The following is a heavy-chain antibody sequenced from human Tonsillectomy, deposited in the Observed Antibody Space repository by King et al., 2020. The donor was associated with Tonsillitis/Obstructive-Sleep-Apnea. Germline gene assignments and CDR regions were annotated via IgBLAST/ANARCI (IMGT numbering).Heavy chain of an antibody. CDR2: ISGSGGST. D-gene: IGHD3-22*01. V-gene: IGHV3-23*04. Sequence: VQLVESGGGLVQPGGSLRLSCAASGFTFSSYAMSWVRQAPGKGLEWVSAISGSGGSTYYADSVKGRFTISRDNSKNTLYLQMNSLRAEDTAVYYCATHYYDSSGQTSSRFDAFDIWGQGTMVTVSS. CDR1: GFTFSSYA. CDR3: ATHYYDSSGQTSSRFDAFDI. J-gene: IGHJ3*02.